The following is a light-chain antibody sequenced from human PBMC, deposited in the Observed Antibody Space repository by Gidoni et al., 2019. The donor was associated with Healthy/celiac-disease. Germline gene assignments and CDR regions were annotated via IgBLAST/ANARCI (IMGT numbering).Light chain of an antibody. CDR1: TSDVGGYNS. Sequence: PRQSITLSCTGTTSDVGGYNSVSWYQQHPGKAPKLMIYDVSNRPSGVSNRFSGSKSGNTASLTISGLQAEDEADYYCSSYTSSSTLPFVFGTGTKVTVL. CDR2: DVS. V-gene: IGLV2-14*04. CDR3: SSYTSSSTLPFV. J-gene: IGLJ1*01.